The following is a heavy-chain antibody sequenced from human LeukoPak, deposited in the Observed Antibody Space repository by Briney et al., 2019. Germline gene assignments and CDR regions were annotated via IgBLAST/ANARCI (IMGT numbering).Heavy chain of an antibody. J-gene: IGHJ3*02. D-gene: IGHD4/OR15-4a*01. V-gene: IGHV3-23*01. CDR2: IRGCGGAA. CDR1: GFTFCSYA. CDR3: ARRANSPMNYAFDI. Sequence: QPGGSLRLSCAASGFTFCSYAITWVRQAPGKGLEWVSTIRGCGGAALYADSVKGRFTISRDTSRSAVYVEMTSLRAEDTAVYYCARRANSPMNYAFDIWGQGTVVTVSS.